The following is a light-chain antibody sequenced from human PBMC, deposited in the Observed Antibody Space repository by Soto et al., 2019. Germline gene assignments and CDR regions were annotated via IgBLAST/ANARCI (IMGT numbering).Light chain of an antibody. Sequence: DIVLTQSPGSLAVSLGERATINRKSSQSVLYNSNNKNYLAWYKQKPGQPPKLLIYWASTRESGVPDRFSGSGSGTNFTLAISSLQAEDAAIYYCQEYFSTPYTFGQGTKLEIK. CDR2: WAS. V-gene: IGKV4-1*01. CDR3: QEYFSTPYT. CDR1: QSVLYNSNNKNY. J-gene: IGKJ2*01.